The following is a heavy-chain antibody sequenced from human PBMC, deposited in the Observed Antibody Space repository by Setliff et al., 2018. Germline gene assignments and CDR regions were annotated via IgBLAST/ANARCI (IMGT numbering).Heavy chain of an antibody. D-gene: IGHD2-15*01. Sequence: SETLSLTCTVSDDSFTSSRYYWGWIRQAPGSGLEWIGSISYSGTPYYNASVESRVTISIDTSRNQFSLELRSVTVADTATYHCVRPGGTTVVARHFDYWGSGILVTVS. V-gene: IGHV4-39*01. CDR3: VRPGGTTVVARHFDY. CDR1: DDSFTSSRYY. J-gene: IGHJ4*01. CDR2: ISYSGTP.